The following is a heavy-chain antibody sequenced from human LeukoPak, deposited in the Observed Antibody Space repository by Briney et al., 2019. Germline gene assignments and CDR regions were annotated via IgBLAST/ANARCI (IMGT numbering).Heavy chain of an antibody. CDR3: ARDLRYSSSWPTFGAFNYYYYMDV. V-gene: IGHV4-4*07. D-gene: IGHD6-13*01. CDR1: GGSISSYY. CDR2: IGTSGNT. Sequence: SETLSLTCTVSGGSISSYYWSWIRQPAGKGLEWIGRIGTSGNTNYKPSLKSRVTMSVDTSKNQFSLKLSSVTAADTAVYYCARDLRYSSSWPTFGAFNYYYYMDVWGKGTTVTVSS. J-gene: IGHJ6*03.